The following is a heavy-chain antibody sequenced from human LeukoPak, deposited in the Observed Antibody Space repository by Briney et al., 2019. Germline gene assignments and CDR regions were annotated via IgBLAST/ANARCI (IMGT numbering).Heavy chain of an antibody. CDR1: GFRFTNYW. CDR2: IKHDGSGP. Sequence: GGSLRLSCAVSGFRFTNYWMTWVRQAPGKGLEWVANIKHDGSGPSYLDSVKGRFTISRDNARNSLSLQMSSLRAEDTAVYYCARAREITVSGTDYFDYWGQGTLGTGSS. D-gene: IGHD6-19*01. J-gene: IGHJ4*02. V-gene: IGHV3-7*01. CDR3: ARAREITVSGTDYFDY.